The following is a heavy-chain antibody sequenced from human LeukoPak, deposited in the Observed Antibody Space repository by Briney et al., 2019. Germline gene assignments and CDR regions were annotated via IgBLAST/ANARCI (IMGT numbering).Heavy chain of an antibody. D-gene: IGHD5-24*01. CDR1: GFSVSSNY. J-gene: IGHJ4*02. CDR3: AKELSFRDGYNHGFDN. CDR2: IRSGGNT. Sequence: PGGSLRLSCAASGFSVSSNYMSWVRQAPGKGLEWVSVIRSGGNTEHADSVKGRFTISRDNSKNTLYLQMNSLRADDTAVYYCAKELSFRDGYNHGFDNWGQGTLVTVSS. V-gene: IGHV3-53*01.